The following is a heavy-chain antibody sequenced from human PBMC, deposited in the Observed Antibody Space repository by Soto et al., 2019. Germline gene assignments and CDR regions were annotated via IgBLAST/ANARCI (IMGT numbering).Heavy chain of an antibody. Sequence: GGSLRLSCTASGFTFGDYAMSWVRQAPGKGLEWVGFIRSKAYGGTTEYAASVKGRFTISRDDSKSIAYLQMNSLKTEDTAVYYCTRALIAAAGPGARFYFDYWGQGTLVTVSS. CDR2: IRSKAYGGTT. J-gene: IGHJ4*02. V-gene: IGHV3-49*04. CDR1: GFTFGDYA. CDR3: TRALIAAAGPGARFYFDY. D-gene: IGHD6-13*01.